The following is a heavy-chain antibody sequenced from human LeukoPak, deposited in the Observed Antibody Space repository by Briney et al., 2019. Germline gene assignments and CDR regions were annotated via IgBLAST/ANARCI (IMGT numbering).Heavy chain of an antibody. Sequence: PSETLSLTCAVYGGSFSGYYWSGIRQPPGKGLEWIGEINHSGSTNYNPSLKSRVTISVDTSKNQFSLNLSSVTAADTAVYYCARGEWLRSWFGYWGQGTLVTVSS. CDR2: INHSGST. J-gene: IGHJ4*02. V-gene: IGHV4-34*01. CDR1: GGSFSGYY. D-gene: IGHD5-12*01. CDR3: ARGEWLRSWFGY.